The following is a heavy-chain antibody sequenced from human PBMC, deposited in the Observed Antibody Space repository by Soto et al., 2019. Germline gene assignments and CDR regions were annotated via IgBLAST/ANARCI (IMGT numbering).Heavy chain of an antibody. D-gene: IGHD3-16*01. CDR1: GFTFDDYA. J-gene: IGHJ4*02. V-gene: IGHV3-9*01. CDR2: ISWNSGSI. Sequence: HPGGSLRLSCAASGFTFDDYAMHWVRQAPGKGLEWVSGISWNSGSIGYADSVKGRFTISRDNAKNSFFLQMNSLRAEDTALYYCAKASCLGETCPPLHWGQGTLVTVSS. CDR3: AKASCLGETCPPLH.